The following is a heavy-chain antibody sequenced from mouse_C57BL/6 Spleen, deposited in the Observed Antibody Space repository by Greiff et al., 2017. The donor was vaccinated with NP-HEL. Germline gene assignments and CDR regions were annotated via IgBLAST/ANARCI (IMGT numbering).Heavy chain of an antibody. J-gene: IGHJ4*01. Sequence: QVQLQQSGAELVKPGASVKLSCKASGYTFTEYTIHWVKQRSGQGLEWIGWFYPGSGSIKYNEKFKDKATLTADKSSSTVYMELNRLTSEDSAVYFCARHEGYYSNYPYAMDYWGQGTSVTVSS. CDR1: GYTFTEYT. V-gene: IGHV1-62-2*01. CDR3: ARHEGYYSNYPYAMDY. D-gene: IGHD2-5*01. CDR2: FYPGSGSI.